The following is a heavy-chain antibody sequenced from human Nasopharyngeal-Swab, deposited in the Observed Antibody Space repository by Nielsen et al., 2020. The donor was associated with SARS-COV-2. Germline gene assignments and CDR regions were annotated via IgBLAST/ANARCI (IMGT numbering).Heavy chain of an antibody. Sequence: VRQAPGKGLEWVAVISYDGSNKYYADSVKGRFTISRDNSKSTLYLQMNSLRAEDTAVYYCARDPNYYDSSGYPQYYFDYWGQGTLVTVSS. V-gene: IGHV3-30*04. D-gene: IGHD3-22*01. J-gene: IGHJ4*02. CDR3: ARDPNYYDSSGYPQYYFDY. CDR2: ISYDGSNK.